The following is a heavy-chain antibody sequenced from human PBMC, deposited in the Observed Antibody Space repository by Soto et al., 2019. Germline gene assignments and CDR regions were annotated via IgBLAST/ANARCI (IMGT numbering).Heavy chain of an antibody. CDR2: IIPIFGTA. Sequence: EASVKGSCKASGGTFSSYAISWVRQAPEQGLEWMGGIIPIFGTANYAQKFQGRVTITADKSTSTAYMELSSLRSEDTAVYYCARDLRSSPSLTDNWFDPRGQGTLVTVS. J-gene: IGHJ5*02. D-gene: IGHD6-6*01. CDR1: GGTFSSYA. CDR3: ARDLRSSPSLTDNWFDP. V-gene: IGHV1-69*06.